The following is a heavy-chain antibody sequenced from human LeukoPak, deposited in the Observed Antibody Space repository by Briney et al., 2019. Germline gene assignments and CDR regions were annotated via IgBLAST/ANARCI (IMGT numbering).Heavy chain of an antibody. CDR2: ISSSSSYT. CDR1: GFTFSDYY. V-gene: IGHV3-11*05. D-gene: IGHD3-22*01. J-gene: IGHJ3*02. Sequence: GGSLRLSCAASGFTFSDYYMSWIRQAPGKGLEWVSYISSSSSYTNYADSVKGRFTISRDNAKNSLYLQMNSLRAEDTAVYYCAKDAPLGIVVVIGAFDIWGQGTMVTVSS. CDR3: AKDAPLGIVVVIGAFDI.